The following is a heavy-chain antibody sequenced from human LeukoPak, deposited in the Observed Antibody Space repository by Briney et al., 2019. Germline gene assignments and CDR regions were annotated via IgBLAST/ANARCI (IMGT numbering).Heavy chain of an antibody. CDR3: ASRFRSDHYYYYYGMDV. Sequence: SETLSLTCAVYGGSFSGYYWSWIRQPPGKGLEWIGEINHSGSTNYNPSLKSRVTISVDTSKNQFSLKLSSVTAADTAVYYCASRFRSDHYYYYYGMDVWGQGTTATVS. CDR1: GGSFSGYY. D-gene: IGHD3-3*01. V-gene: IGHV4-34*01. J-gene: IGHJ6*02. CDR2: INHSGST.